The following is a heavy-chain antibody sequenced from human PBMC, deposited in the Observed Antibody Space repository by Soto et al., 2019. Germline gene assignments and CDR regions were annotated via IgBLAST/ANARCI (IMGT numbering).Heavy chain of an antibody. D-gene: IGHD2-2*01. CDR1: GFTFSSYG. V-gene: IGHV3-33*01. CDR2: IWYDGSNK. Sequence: QVQLVESGGGVVQPGRSLRLSCAASGFTFSSYGMHWVRQAPGKGLEWVAVIWYDGSNKYYADSVKGRFTISRDNSKNTLYLQMNSLRAEDTAVYYCARAKYQLLGLNWFDPWGQGTLVTVSS. J-gene: IGHJ5*02. CDR3: ARAKYQLLGLNWFDP.